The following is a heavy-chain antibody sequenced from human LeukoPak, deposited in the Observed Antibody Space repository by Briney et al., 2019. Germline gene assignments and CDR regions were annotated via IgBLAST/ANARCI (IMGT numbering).Heavy chain of an antibody. Sequence: SETLSLTCTVSGGSISSYYWSWNRQPPGKGLEWIGYIYYSGSTNYNPSLKSRVTISVDTSKNQFSLKLSSVTAADTAVYYCARARIAVADPFDYWGQGTLVTVSS. V-gene: IGHV4-59*01. J-gene: IGHJ4*02. CDR3: ARARIAVADPFDY. CDR1: GGSISSYY. CDR2: IYYSGST. D-gene: IGHD6-19*01.